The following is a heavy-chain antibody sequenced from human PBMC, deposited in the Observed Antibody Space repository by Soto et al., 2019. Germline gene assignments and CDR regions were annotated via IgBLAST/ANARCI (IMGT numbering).Heavy chain of an antibody. CDR1: GFSLSATGMR. J-gene: IGHJ6*02. Sequence: SGPTLVNPTQTLTLTCTISGFSLSATGMRVSWIRQPPGKALEWLARIDWEDDKLYSTSLKTRLTISKDTSKNQVVLTMTNMDPVDTAVYYCAKSPDFYYYGMDVWGQGTTVTVSS. V-gene: IGHV2-70*03. CDR3: AKSPDFYYYGMDV. CDR2: IDWEDDK.